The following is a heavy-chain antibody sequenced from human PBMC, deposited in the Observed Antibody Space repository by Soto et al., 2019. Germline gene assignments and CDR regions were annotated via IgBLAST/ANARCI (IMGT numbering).Heavy chain of an antibody. V-gene: IGHV3-23*01. J-gene: IGHJ4*02. CDR1: GFTFSSYA. CDR3: ATAYEAKGTLDY. D-gene: IGHD5-12*01. Sequence: GGSLRLSCAASGFTFSSYAMSWVRQAPGKGLEWVSAISGSGGSTYYADSVKGRFTISRDNSKNTLYLQMNSLRAEDTVVYFCATAYEAKGTLDYWGQGTLVTVSS. CDR2: ISGSGGST.